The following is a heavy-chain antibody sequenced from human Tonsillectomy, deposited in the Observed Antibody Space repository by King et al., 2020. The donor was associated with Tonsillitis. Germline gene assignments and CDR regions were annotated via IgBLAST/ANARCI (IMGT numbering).Heavy chain of an antibody. J-gene: IGHJ2*01. D-gene: IGHD2/OR15-2a*01. V-gene: IGHV1-46*01. CDR3: AREGGSFRHFDL. Sequence: VQLVESGAEVKEPGASLKVSCKASGYSFTNYYMHWVRQAPGQRLEWMGLINPSGTGTGYAQHFQGRITMTRDMSTGTDYMELSSLRSDDTAVYYCAREGGSFRHFDLWGRGTLVTVSS. CDR2: INPSGTGT. CDR1: GYSFTNYY.